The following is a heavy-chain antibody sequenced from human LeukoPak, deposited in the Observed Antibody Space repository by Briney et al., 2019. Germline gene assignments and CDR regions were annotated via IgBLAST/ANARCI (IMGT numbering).Heavy chain of an antibody. J-gene: IGHJ4*02. CDR3: ARQVGAHPVLDY. CDR1: GFTFSSYS. V-gene: IGHV3-21*01. CDR2: ISSSSSYI. Sequence: GGSLRLSCAASGFTFSSYSMNWVRQAPGKGLEWVSSISSSSSYIYYADSVKGRFTISRDNAKNSLYLQMNSLRAEDTAVYYCARQVGAHPVLDYWGKGTLVTVSS. D-gene: IGHD1-26*01.